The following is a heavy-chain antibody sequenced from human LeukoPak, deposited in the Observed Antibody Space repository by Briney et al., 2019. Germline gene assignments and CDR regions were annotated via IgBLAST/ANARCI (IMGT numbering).Heavy chain of an antibody. Sequence: ASVKVSCKASGYTFSSYGISWVRQAPGQGLEWMGVVNPMSDYTTYAQRFQDRVTMTRDTSTSTVYMELSSLRSEDTAVYYCARDWAVYESYAFDIWGQGTMVIVSS. V-gene: IGHV1-18*01. J-gene: IGHJ3*02. CDR1: GYTFSSYG. CDR3: ARDWAVYESYAFDI. D-gene: IGHD1-14*01. CDR2: VNPMSDYT.